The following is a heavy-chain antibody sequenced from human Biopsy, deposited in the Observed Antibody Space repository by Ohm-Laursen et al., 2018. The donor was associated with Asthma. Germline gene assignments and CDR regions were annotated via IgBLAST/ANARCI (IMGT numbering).Heavy chain of an antibody. J-gene: IGHJ4*02. V-gene: IGHV1-69*01. Sequence: GSSVKVSCKSLGGTFNTYVIGWVRQAPGQRLEWMGGINSVFGTTTYPQKFQDRVTITEDDSTSTVYMELSSLRSEDTAVYYCARKAGSCISRTCYSLDFWGQGTLVTVSS. D-gene: IGHD2-2*01. CDR1: GGTFNTYV. CDR2: INSVFGTT. CDR3: ARKAGSCISRTCYSLDF.